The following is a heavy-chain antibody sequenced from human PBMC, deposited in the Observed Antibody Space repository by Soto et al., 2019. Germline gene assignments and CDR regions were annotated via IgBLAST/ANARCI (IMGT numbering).Heavy chain of an antibody. Sequence: RASVKVSCKASGGTFSSYAISWVRQAPGQGLEWMGGIIPIFGTANYAQKFQGRVTITADKSTSTAYMELSSLRSEDTAVYYCARDSTYYYDSSGYYYHDYWGQGTLVTVSS. CDR2: IIPIFGTA. D-gene: IGHD3-22*01. CDR3: ARDSTYYYDSSGYYYHDY. J-gene: IGHJ4*02. CDR1: GGTFSSYA. V-gene: IGHV1-69*06.